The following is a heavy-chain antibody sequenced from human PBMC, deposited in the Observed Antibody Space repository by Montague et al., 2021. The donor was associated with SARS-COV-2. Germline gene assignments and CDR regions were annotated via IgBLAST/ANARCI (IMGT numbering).Heavy chain of an antibody. Sequence: SETLSLTCAVYGGSFSGYHWNWIRQPPGKGLEWIGEINHGGITNYNPSLKSRLTISADTSKNQFSLKLTSVAAADTAVYYCARLRDGVVPSPILGVVPYYSYYFTDVWGKGTTVTVSS. V-gene: IGHV4-34*01. CDR2: INHGGIT. D-gene: IGHD2-15*01. CDR1: GGSFSGYH. CDR3: ARLRDGVVPSPILGVVPYYSYYFTDV. J-gene: IGHJ6*03.